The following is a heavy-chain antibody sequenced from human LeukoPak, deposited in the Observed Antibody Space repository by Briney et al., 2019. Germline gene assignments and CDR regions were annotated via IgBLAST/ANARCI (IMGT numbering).Heavy chain of an antibody. CDR1: GFTFTSSA. V-gene: IGHV1-58*01. Sequence: SVKVSCKASGFTFTSSAVQWVRQARGQRLEWIGWIVVGSGNTNYAQKFQERVTITRDMSTSTAYMELSSLRSDDTAVYYCARVGYCSSTSCFLLWFGETFDYWGQGTLVTVSS. CDR2: IVVGSGNT. CDR3: ARVGYCSSTSCFLLWFGETFDY. D-gene: IGHD2-2*01. J-gene: IGHJ4*02.